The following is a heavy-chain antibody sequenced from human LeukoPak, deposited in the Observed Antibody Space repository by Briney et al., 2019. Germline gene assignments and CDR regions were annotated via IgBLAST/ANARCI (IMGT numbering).Heavy chain of an antibody. CDR2: ISPSGST. CDR1: GGSINGGNYY. J-gene: IGHJ4*02. D-gene: IGHD2-2*01. CDR3: ARRMCSSTSCYVVDY. Sequence: SETLSLTCTVSGGSINGGNYYWTWIRQPAGKGLEWIGRISPSGSTNYNPSLKSRVTISVDTSKNQFSLKLSSVTAADTAVYYCARRMCSSTSCYVVDYWGQGTLVTVSS. V-gene: IGHV4-61*02.